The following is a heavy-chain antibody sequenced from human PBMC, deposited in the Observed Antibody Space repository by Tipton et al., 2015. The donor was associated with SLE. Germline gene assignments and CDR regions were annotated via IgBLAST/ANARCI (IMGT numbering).Heavy chain of an antibody. CDR1: GGSIRSSDW. Sequence: TLSLTCAVSGGSIRSSDWWSWVRQPPGKGLEWIGEIYHSGSTNHNPSLKSRVTISVDKSKNQFSLKVRSVTAADTALYFCARYSAAGYFDYWGQGTLVTVSS. CDR2: IYHSGST. V-gene: IGHV4-4*01. CDR3: ARYSAAGYFDY. D-gene: IGHD6-13*01. J-gene: IGHJ4*02.